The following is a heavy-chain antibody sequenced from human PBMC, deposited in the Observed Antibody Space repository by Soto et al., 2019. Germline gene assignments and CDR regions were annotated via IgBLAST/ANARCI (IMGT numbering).Heavy chain of an antibody. CDR1: GYTFTSYA. CDR2: INAGNGNT. J-gene: IGHJ3*02. Sequence: ASVKVSCKASGYTFTSYAMHWVREAPGQRLEWMGWINAGNGNTKYSQKFQGRVTITRDTSASTAYMELSSLRSEDTAVYYCARYQQLVRGAFDIWGQGTMVTVSS. CDR3: ARYQQLVRGAFDI. D-gene: IGHD6-13*01. V-gene: IGHV1-3*01.